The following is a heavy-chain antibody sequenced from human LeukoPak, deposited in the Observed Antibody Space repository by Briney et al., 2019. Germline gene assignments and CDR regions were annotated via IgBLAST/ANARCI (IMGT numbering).Heavy chain of an antibody. Sequence: GGSLRLSCAASGFTVSSNYMSWVRQAPGKGLEWVSVIYSGGSTYYADSVKGRFTISRDNSKNTLYLQMNSLRAEDTAVYYCARGHRVFAGQLVRSSGRYYYYGMDVWGQGTTVTVSS. CDR3: ARGHRVFAGQLVRSSGRYYYYGMDV. J-gene: IGHJ6*02. CDR2: IYSGGST. V-gene: IGHV3-66*01. D-gene: IGHD6-13*01. CDR1: GFTVSSNY.